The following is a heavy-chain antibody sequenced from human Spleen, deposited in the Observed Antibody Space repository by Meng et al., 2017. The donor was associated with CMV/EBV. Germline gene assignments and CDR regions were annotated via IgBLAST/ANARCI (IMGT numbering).Heavy chain of an antibody. Sequence: ASVKVSCKASGYTFTSYGITWVRQARGQGLEWMGWISAYNGNTNYAQKLQGRVTMTTDTSTSTAYMELRSLRSDDTAVYYCASHIAAAGTRWFDSWGQGTLVTVSS. CDR1: GYTFTSYG. V-gene: IGHV1-18*01. CDR3: ASHIAAAGTRWFDS. CDR2: ISAYNGNT. D-gene: IGHD6-13*01. J-gene: IGHJ5*01.